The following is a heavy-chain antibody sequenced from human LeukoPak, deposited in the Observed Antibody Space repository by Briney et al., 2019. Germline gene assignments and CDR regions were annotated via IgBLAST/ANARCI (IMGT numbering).Heavy chain of an antibody. CDR1: GGSISNYY. CDR3: ARDWGVSAHPVYMDV. Sequence: SETLSLTCTVSGGSISNYYWSWIRQPPGKGLEWIGYIYYSGSTKYNPSLKSRVTISVDTSKNQFSLRLSSVTAADTAVYYCARDWGVSAHPVYMDVWGKGTTVTVSS. D-gene: IGHD2-2*01. V-gene: IGHV4-59*01. CDR2: IYYSGST. J-gene: IGHJ6*03.